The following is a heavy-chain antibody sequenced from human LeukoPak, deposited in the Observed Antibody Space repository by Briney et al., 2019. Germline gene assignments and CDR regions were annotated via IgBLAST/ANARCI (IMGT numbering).Heavy chain of an antibody. J-gene: IGHJ6*03. V-gene: IGHV4-38-2*02. D-gene: IGHD3-9*01. CDR2: IYHSGST. CDR3: ARVKSWGILTGYYSYRDV. Sequence: SETLSLTCSVSGYSISSGYYWGWIRQPPGKGLEWIGSIYHSGSTYYNPSLKSRVTISVDTSKNQFSLKLSSVTAADTAVYYCARVKSWGILTGYYSYRDVWGKGTTVTVSS. CDR1: GYSISSGYY.